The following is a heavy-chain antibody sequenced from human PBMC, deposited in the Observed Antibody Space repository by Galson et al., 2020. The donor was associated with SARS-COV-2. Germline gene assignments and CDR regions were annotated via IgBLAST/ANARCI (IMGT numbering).Heavy chain of an antibody. V-gene: IGHV4-31*01. D-gene: IGHD6-19*01. CDR3: ATSSGGWFYDY. Sequence: ASETLSLTCNVSGGSISNCRYYWTRIRQYPGKGLEWIGYIYYSVTTYYNPALKSLVTILVDTSKNQFSLKVNFMTAADTAVYYCATSSGGWFYDYWGQGALVTVSS. J-gene: IGHJ4*02. CDR1: GGSISNCRYY. CDR2: IYYSVTT.